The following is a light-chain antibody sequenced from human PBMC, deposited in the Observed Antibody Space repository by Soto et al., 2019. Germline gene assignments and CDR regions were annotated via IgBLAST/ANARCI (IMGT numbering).Light chain of an antibody. CDR3: QQYNNYWT. CDR2: WAS. J-gene: IGKJ1*01. CDR1: QSVLYSPNNKNY. Sequence: DIVMTQSPDSLAVSLGERATINCKSSQSVLYSPNNKNYLAWYQQKPGQPPKLLVYWASTRESGVPDRFSGSGSETDFTLTINSLQAEDVAVYYCQQYNNYWTFGQGTKVEIK. V-gene: IGKV4-1*01.